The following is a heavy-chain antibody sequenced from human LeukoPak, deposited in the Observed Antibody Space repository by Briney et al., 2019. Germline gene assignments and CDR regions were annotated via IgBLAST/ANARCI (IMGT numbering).Heavy chain of an antibody. CDR3: ARHAPMVNTYFDY. D-gene: IGHD3-10*01. J-gene: IGHJ4*02. Sequence: SETLSLTCTVSGGSMSTYYWSWIRQPPGKGLEWIGYIYNSGSTNYNLSLKSRVTISIDTPKNQFSLKLSSVTAADTAVYYCARHAPMVNTYFDYWGQGTLVTVSS. V-gene: IGHV4-59*08. CDR1: GGSMSTYY. CDR2: IYNSGST.